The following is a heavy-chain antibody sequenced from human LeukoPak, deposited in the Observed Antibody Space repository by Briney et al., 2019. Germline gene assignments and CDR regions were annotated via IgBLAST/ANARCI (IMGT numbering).Heavy chain of an antibody. J-gene: IGHJ4*02. V-gene: IGHV3-23*01. CDR3: AKATMDYYDGSGYYFYFDY. Sequence: GGSLRLSCAASGFTFSNYVMTWVRQAPGKGLEWVSGISGSDGNTYYADSVKGRFTISRDNSKNTLYLQMNSLRVDDTAVYYCAKATMDYYDGSGYYFYFDYWGQGTLVTVSS. D-gene: IGHD3-22*01. CDR2: ISGSDGNT. CDR1: GFTFSNYV.